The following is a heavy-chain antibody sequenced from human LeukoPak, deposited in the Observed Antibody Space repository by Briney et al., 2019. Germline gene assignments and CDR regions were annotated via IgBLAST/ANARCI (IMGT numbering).Heavy chain of an antibody. CDR3: AKGEGIRGSYYHDAFDI. V-gene: IGHV3-23*01. CDR1: GFTFSSYA. CDR2: ISGSGTST. J-gene: IGHJ3*02. D-gene: IGHD1-26*01. Sequence: GGSLRLSCAASGFTFSSYAMSWVRQAPGKGLEWVSGISGSGTSTYYADSVKGRFTISRDSSKNTLYLQMNSLRAEDTAAYYCAKGEGIRGSYYHDAFDIWGQGTMVTVSS.